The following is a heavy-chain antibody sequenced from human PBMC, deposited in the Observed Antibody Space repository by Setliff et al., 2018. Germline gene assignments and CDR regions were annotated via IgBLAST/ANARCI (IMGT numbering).Heavy chain of an antibody. V-gene: IGHV4-61*09. J-gene: IGHJ6*03. D-gene: IGHD2-8*01. CDR2: IQTSGTT. Sequence: PSETLSLTCTVSGGSISSGNYYWSWIRQPAGKGLEWIGHIQTSGTTNYNPSLXXXXXXXXXXXXXXXXXXXXXXTAADTAVYFCAREDGPNYYYYYMDIWGKGTTVTVS. CDR1: GGSISSGNYY. CDR3: AREDGPNYYYYYMDI.